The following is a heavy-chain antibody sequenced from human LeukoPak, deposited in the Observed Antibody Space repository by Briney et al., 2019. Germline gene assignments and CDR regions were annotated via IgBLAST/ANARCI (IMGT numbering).Heavy chain of an antibody. CDR2: IYYSGST. CDR1: GGSFSSYY. Sequence: SETLSLTCAVYGGSFSSYYWGWIRQPPGKGLEWIGTIYYSGSTYYNPSLTSRVTISVDTYKNQFSPKLSSVTAADTAVYYCARHKDYYYSYMDVWGKGTTVT. CDR3: ARHKDYYYSYMDV. V-gene: IGHV4-39*01. J-gene: IGHJ6*03.